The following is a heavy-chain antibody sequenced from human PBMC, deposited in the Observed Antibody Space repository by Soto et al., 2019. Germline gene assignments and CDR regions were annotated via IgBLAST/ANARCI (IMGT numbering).Heavy chain of an antibody. D-gene: IGHD1-26*01. J-gene: IGHJ4*02. CDR2: FGGSGGTT. V-gene: IGHV3-23*01. CDR3: TTHGSGSYYQLDY. Sequence: GGSLRLSCAASGFTPDTYVMTWVRQAPGKGLEWVSAFGGSGGTTDYAAPVKGRFTISRDDSKNTLYLQMNSLKTEDTAVYYCTTHGSGSYYQLDYWGQGTLVTVSS. CDR1: GFTPDTYV.